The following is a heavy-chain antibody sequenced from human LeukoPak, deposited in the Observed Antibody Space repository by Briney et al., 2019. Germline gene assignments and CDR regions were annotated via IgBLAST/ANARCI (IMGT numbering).Heavy chain of an antibody. V-gene: IGHV4-34*01. D-gene: IGHD6-13*01. CDR1: GGSFSGYY. J-gene: IGHJ5*02. CDR3: ARRGSSSWTGTMFDP. Sequence: SETLSLTCAVYGGSFSGYYWSWIRQPPGKGLEWIGEINHSGSTNYNPSLKSRVTISVDTSKNQFSLKLSSVTAADTAVYYCARRGSSSWTGTMFDPWGQGTLVTVSS. CDR2: INHSGST.